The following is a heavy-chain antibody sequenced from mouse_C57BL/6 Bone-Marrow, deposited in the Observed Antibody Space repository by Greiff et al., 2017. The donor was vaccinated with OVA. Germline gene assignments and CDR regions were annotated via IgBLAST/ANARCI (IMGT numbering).Heavy chain of an antibody. Sequence: EVQLQQSGPELVKPGASVKISCKASGYTFTDYYMNWVKQSHGKSLEWIGDINPNNGGTSYNQKFKGKATLTVDKSSSTAYMELRSLTSEDSAVYYCARRDWDYFDDWGQGTTLTVSS. CDR2: INPNNGGT. D-gene: IGHD4-1*01. V-gene: IGHV1-26*01. J-gene: IGHJ2*01. CDR1: GYTFTDYY. CDR3: ARRDWDYFDD.